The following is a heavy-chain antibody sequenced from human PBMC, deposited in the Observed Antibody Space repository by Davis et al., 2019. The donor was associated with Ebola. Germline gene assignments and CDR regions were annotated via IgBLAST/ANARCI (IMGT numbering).Heavy chain of an antibody. Sequence: PGGSLRLSCAASGFSVGVYALHWVRQAPGKGLEWVAVVAFDGRNKYYADFVKGRFTVSRDNSKNMLYLQMTSLRAEDTAAYFCASGQGASFDYWGRGTLVSVSS. CDR1: GFSVGVYA. J-gene: IGHJ4*02. V-gene: IGHV3-30*04. CDR2: VAFDGRNK. D-gene: IGHD3/OR15-3a*01. CDR3: ASGQGASFDY.